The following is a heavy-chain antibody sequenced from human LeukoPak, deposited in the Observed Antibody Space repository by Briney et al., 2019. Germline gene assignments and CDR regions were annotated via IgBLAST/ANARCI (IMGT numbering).Heavy chain of an antibody. Sequence: GGSLRLSCAASGFIVSGDFMSWVRQAPGKGLEWVSVIYSDGSTYYADSVKGRFTISRDNSKNTLDLQMTGLRAEDTAVYYYANEIRPNDYWGQGTQVTVSS. J-gene: IGHJ4*02. CDR3: ANEIRPNDY. CDR1: GFIVSGDF. V-gene: IGHV3-53*01. CDR2: IYSDGST. D-gene: IGHD4-17*01.